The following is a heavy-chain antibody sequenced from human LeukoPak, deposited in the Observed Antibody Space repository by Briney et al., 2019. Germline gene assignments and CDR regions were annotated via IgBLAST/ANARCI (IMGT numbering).Heavy chain of an antibody. Sequence: SETLSLTCAVYGGSFSGYYWSWIRQPPGKGLEWIGEINHSGSTNYNPSLKSRVTISVDTSKNQFSLKLSSVTAADTAVYYCARRSNRGHRQSTSKNAVFGYWGQGTLATVSS. CDR3: ARRSNRGHRQSTSKNAVFGY. J-gene: IGHJ4*02. V-gene: IGHV4-34*01. CDR1: GGSFSGYY. CDR2: INHSGST. D-gene: IGHD3-3*01.